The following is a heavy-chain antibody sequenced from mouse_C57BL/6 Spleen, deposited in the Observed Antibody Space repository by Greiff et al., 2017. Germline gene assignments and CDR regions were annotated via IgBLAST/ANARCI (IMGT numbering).Heavy chain of an antibody. CDR1: GFTFSSYT. CDR3: ARQGYGNYLYYFDY. V-gene: IGHV5-9*01. Sequence: EVQLVESGGGLVKPGGSLKLSCAASGFTFSSYTMSWVRQTPEKRLAWVATISGGGGNTYYPDSVKGRFTISRDNAKNTLYLQMSSLRSEDTALYYCARQGYGNYLYYFDYWGQGTTLTVSS. J-gene: IGHJ2*01. D-gene: IGHD2-10*02. CDR2: ISGGGGNT.